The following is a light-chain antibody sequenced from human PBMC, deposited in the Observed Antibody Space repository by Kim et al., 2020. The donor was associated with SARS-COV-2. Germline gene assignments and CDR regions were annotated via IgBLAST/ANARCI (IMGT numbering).Light chain of an antibody. CDR1: QSISSNY. Sequence: EIVLTQSPGTLSLSPGERATLSCRASQSISSNYLAWHQQKPGQAPRLLIYGASNRATGIPDRFSGSGSGTDFTLTISRLEPEDCAVYYCQQYENSPWTFGQGTKVDIK. J-gene: IGKJ1*01. CDR3: QQYENSPWT. CDR2: GAS. V-gene: IGKV3-20*01.